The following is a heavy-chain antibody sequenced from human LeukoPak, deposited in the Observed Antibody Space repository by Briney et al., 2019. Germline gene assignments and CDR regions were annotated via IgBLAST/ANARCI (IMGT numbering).Heavy chain of an antibody. CDR2: ISSDGSSI. J-gene: IGHJ4*02. CDR3: AKDKQLLDPYYYFDY. CDR1: GXTFSSSV. D-gene: IGHD1-26*01. V-gene: IGHV3-30*18. Sequence: PGRSLRLSCAASGXTFSSSVLHWVRQAPGKGLESVAVISSDGSSIYYAASVKGRFTISRDNSKNTLYLQMNSLRAEDTALYFCAKDKQLLDPYYYFDYWGQGTLVTVSS.